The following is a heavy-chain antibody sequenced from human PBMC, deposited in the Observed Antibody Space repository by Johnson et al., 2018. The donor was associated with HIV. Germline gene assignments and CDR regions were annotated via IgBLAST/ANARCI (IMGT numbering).Heavy chain of an antibody. J-gene: IGHJ3*02. CDR1: GFTFSSSA. D-gene: IGHD4-23*01. Sequence: QVQLMESGGGVVHPGKSLRLSCAASGFTFSSSAMHWVRQVPGKGLEWLAVISHDGSNKYYADSVKGRFTISRDNSKNTLYLQMSSLRAEDTAVYYCAKSPGKDHGGNSGAFHIWGQGTMVTVSS. V-gene: IGHV3-30*04. CDR3: AKSPGKDHGGNSGAFHI. CDR2: ISHDGSNK.